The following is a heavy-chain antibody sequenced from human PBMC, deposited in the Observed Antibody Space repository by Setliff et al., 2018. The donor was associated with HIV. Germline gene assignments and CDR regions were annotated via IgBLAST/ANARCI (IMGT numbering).Heavy chain of an antibody. D-gene: IGHD6-13*01. CDR3: ASKGTVAAAGTGYYYCYGMDV. V-gene: IGHV7-4-1*02. CDR2: INTNTGKP. Sequence: ASVKVSCKASGYTFTIYAMNWVRQAPGQGLEWMGWINTNTGKPTYAQGFTGRFVFSLDTSVNTAYLQISSLKAEDTAVYYCASKGTVAAAGTGYYYCYGMDVWGQGTTVTVSS. J-gene: IGHJ6*02. CDR1: GYTFTIYA.